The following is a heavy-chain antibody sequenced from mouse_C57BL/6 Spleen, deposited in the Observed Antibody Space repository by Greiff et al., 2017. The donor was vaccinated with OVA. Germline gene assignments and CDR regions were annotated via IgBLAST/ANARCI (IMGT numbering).Heavy chain of an antibody. CDR2: ISYDGSN. Sequence: ESGPGLVKPSQSLSLTCSVTGYSITSGYYWNWIRQFPGNKLEWMGYISYDGSNNYNPSLKNRISITRDTSKNQFFLKLNSVTTEDTATYYCANLYDGYYPWGQGTLVTVSA. D-gene: IGHD2-3*01. CDR1: GYSITSGYY. J-gene: IGHJ3*01. CDR3: ANLYDGYYP. V-gene: IGHV3-6*01.